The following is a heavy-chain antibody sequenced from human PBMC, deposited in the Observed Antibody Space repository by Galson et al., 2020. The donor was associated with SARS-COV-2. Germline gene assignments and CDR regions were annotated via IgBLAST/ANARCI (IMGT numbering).Heavy chain of an antibody. J-gene: IGHJ6*02. V-gene: IGHV4-61*01. D-gene: IGHD3-10*01. CDR1: GGSVSSNTYY. CDR2: IYNSGST. Sequence: SETLSLTCTVSGGSVSSNTYYWSWIRQPPGKGLEWIGYIYNSGSTNYNPSLKSRVTISVDTSKNQVSLKLRSVAAADTAVYYCATERRSSGWLRTDYFYSGMDVWGQGTTVTVSS. CDR3: ATERRSSGWLRTDYFYSGMDV.